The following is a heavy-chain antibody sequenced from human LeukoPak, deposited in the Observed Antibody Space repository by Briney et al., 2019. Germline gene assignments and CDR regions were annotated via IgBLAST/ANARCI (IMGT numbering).Heavy chain of an antibody. V-gene: IGHV1-2*02. CDR3: AGCHVYGNSGYYGDAFDI. J-gene: IGHJ3*02. CDR1: GYTFTDYY. D-gene: IGHD3-22*01. CDR2: INPNSGGT. Sequence: ASVKVSCKASGYTFTDYYVFWVRQAPGQGLEWMGWINPNSGGTNYAQKFQGRVTMTSDTSISTAYMEVSRLRSDDTAVYYCAGCHVYGNSGYYGDAFDIWGQGTMVTVSS.